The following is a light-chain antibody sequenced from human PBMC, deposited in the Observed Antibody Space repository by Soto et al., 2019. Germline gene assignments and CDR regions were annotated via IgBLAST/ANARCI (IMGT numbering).Light chain of an antibody. CDR1: QSVTNS. CDR3: QQYGSSIT. J-gene: IGKJ3*01. Sequence: EIVLTQSPVTLSLSPGERATLSCRASQSVTNSLAWYQQKPGQAPRLLVYDASNRATGIPTRFSGSGSGTDFTLTISNLEPEDFAVYYCQQYGSSITFGPGTKVDI. CDR2: DAS. V-gene: IGKV3-11*01.